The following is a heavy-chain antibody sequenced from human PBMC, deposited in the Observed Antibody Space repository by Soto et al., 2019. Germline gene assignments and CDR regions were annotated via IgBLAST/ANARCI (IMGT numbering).Heavy chain of an antibody. CDR3: ARGSPVTTFGY. CDR1: RGSISSGDYY. CDR2: IYYSGRT. J-gene: IGHJ4*02. Sequence: PSDTLSLSCTVSRGSISSGDYYWSWIRQHPGKGLEWIGYIYYSGRTYYNPSLKSRVTISVDTSKNQFSLKLTSVTAADTAVYYCARGSPVTTFGYWGQGTLVTVSS. D-gene: IGHD4-17*01. V-gene: IGHV4-31*03.